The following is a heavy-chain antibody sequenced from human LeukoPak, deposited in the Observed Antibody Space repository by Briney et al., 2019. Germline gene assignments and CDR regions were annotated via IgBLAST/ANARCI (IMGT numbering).Heavy chain of an antibody. CDR2: INHSGST. Sequence: GSLRLSCAASGFTFSNYAMSWIRQPPGKGLEWIGEINHSGSTNYNPSLKSRVTISVDTSKNQFSLKLSSVTAADTAVYYCARGRPSQSQRRYYYMDVWGKGTTVTVSS. V-gene: IGHV4-34*01. D-gene: IGHD1-1*01. J-gene: IGHJ6*03. CDR1: GFTFSNYA. CDR3: ARGRPSQSQRRYYYMDV.